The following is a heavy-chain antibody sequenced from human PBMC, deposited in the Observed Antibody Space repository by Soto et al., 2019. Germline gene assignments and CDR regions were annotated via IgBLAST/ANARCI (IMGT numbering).Heavy chain of an antibody. D-gene: IGHD2-15*01. V-gene: IGHV4-4*07. CDR1: GGSISSYY. CDR3: ARVVGGCSGGSGYSVNWYYYYGMDV. Sequence: SETLSLTCTVSGGSISSYYWSWIRQPAGKGLEWIGRIYTSGSTNYNPSLKSRVTMSVDTSKNQFSLRLSSVTAADTAVYYCARVVGGCSGGSGYSVNWYYYYGMDVWGQGTTVTVSS. CDR2: IYTSGST. J-gene: IGHJ6*02.